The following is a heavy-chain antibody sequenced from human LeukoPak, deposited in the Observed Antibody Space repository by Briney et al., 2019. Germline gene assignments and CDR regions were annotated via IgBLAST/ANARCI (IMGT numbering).Heavy chain of an antibody. CDR2: IYYSGST. J-gene: IGHJ4*02. D-gene: IGHD6-19*01. CDR3: ARRAQGGSGWPYFDY. CDR1: GYSISSGYY. V-gene: IGHV4-61*01. Sequence: PSETLSLTCTVSGYSISSGYYWGWIRQPPGKGLEWIGYIYYSGSTNYNPSLKSRVTISVDTSKNQFSLKLSSVTAADTAVYYCARRAQGGSGWPYFDYWGQGTLVTVSS.